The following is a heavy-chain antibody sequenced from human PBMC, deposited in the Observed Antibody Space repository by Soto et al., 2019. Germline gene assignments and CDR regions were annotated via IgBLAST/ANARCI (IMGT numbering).Heavy chain of an antibody. CDR1: GFTFSSYA. CDR2: ISYDGSNK. J-gene: IGHJ3*02. Sequence: GGSLRLSCAASGFTFSSYAMHWVRQAQGKGLEWVAVISYDGSNKYYADSVKGRFTISRDNSKNTLYLQMNSLRAEDTAVYYCARDRNFWSGYRIGFAFDIWGQGTMVTVSS. CDR3: ARDRNFWSGYRIGFAFDI. D-gene: IGHD3-3*01. V-gene: IGHV3-30-3*01.